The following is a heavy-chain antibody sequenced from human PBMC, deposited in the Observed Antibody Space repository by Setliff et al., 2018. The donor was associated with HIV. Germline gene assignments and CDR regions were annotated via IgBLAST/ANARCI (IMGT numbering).Heavy chain of an antibody. J-gene: IGHJ3*02. CDR1: GGSISSSSYY. CDR3: ARSAVVVPADYNFWSGYPTAHAFDI. V-gene: IGHV4-39*07. CDR2: VFYSGST. D-gene: IGHD3-3*01. Sequence: PSETLSLTCTVSGGSISSSSYYWDWIRQPPGKGLEWIGSVFYSGSTYYKPSLTSRVTISVDTSKNQFSLKLSSVTAADPAVYYCARSAVVVPADYNFWSGYPTAHAFDIWGQGTMVTVSS.